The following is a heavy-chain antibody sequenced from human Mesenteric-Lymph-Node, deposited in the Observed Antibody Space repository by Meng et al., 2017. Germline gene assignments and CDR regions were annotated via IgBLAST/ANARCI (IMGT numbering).Heavy chain of an antibody. Sequence: GESLKISCAASGFKFDDYGMTWVRQAPGKGLEWVSAIGTAGDTYYPGSVKGRFTISRENAKNSLYLQMNSLRAGDTAVYYCATYSSGWYDYWGQGTLVTV. J-gene: IGHJ4*02. D-gene: IGHD6-19*01. CDR3: ATYSSGWYDY. CDR2: IGTAGDT. V-gene: IGHV3-13*01. CDR1: GFKFDDYG.